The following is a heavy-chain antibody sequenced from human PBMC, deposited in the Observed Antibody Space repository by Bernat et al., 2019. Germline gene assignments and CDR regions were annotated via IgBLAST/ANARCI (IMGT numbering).Heavy chain of an antibody. V-gene: IGHV1-18*01. Sequence: QVQLVQSGGEVKKPGASVKVSCKASGYTFTSHIITWVRQAPGQGPEWLGWSNPNIGNAHYAQSVQGRVTMNTDTSTSTGYMELRSLTPDDTAVYYCAREMRTGVSRGTRAIDYWGQGTLVTVSS. CDR1: GYTFTSHI. CDR3: AREMRTGVSRGTRAIDY. D-gene: IGHD2-2*01. J-gene: IGHJ4*02. CDR2: SNPNIGNA.